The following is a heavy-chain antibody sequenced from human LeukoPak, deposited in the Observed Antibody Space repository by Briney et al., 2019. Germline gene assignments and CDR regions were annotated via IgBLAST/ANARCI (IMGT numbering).Heavy chain of an antibody. J-gene: IGHJ5*02. D-gene: IGHD6-19*01. CDR1: GGSISSYY. CDR3: ARVAPVAGTGWFDP. CDR2: IFDSGST. V-gene: IGHV4-59*12. Sequence: PSETLSLTCTVSGGSISSYYWSWIRQPPGKGLEWIGNIFDSGSTFYNPSLKSRVTISEDTSKNHFSLRLSSVTAADTAMYYCARVAPVAGTGWFDPWGQGTLVTVSS.